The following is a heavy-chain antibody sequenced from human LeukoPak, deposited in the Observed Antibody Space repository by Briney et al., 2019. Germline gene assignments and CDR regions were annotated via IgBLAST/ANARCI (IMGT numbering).Heavy chain of an antibody. Sequence: PSETLSLTCTVSGGSISSSSYYWGWIRQPPGKGLEWIGSIYYSGSTYYNPSLKSRVTISVDTSKNQFSLKLSSVTAADTAVYYCARHSIAARNFDYWGQGTLVTVSS. D-gene: IGHD6-6*01. CDR2: IYYSGST. CDR1: GGSISSSSYY. CDR3: ARHSIAARNFDY. J-gene: IGHJ4*02. V-gene: IGHV4-39*01.